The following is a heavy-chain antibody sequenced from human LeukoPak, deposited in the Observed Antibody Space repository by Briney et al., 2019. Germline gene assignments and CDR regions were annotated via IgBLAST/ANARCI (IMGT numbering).Heavy chain of an antibody. CDR1: GFTFSGYG. Sequence: GRSLRLSCAASGFTFSGYGMHWVRQAPGKGLEWVAVISYDGSNKDYGDSVKGRFTISRDNSKNTLDLQMNSLRTEDTAVYYCAKEENWLADSYGLDVWGQGTTVTVSS. CDR2: ISYDGSNK. V-gene: IGHV3-30*18. CDR3: AKEENWLADSYGLDV. J-gene: IGHJ6*02. D-gene: IGHD6-19*01.